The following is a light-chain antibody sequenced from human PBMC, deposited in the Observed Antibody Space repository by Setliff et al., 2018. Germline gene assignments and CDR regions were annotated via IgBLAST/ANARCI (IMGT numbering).Light chain of an antibody. Sequence: QSVLTQPPSASGSPGQSVTISCTGTSSDVGGYNYVSWYQQQPGKAPKLMVYEVNKRPSGVPDRFSGSKSGNTASLTVSGLQAEDEADYYCSSYAGSNIWGYVFGTGTKSPS. J-gene: IGLJ1*01. V-gene: IGLV2-8*01. CDR3: SSYAGSNIWGYV. CDR2: EVN. CDR1: SSDVGGYNY.